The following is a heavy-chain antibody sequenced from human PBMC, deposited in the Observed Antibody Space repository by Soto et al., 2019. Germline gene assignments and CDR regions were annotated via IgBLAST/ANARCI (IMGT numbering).Heavy chain of an antibody. CDR3: ARGPPPYDSSGYLDY. CDR1: VGTFSSYT. J-gene: IGHJ4*02. V-gene: IGHV1-69*08. D-gene: IGHD3-22*01. Sequence: QVQLVQSGAEVKKPGSSVKVSCMASVGTFSSYTISWVRQAPGQGLEWMGRIITILGRANYAQKFQGRVTITADKPASTAYMELSSLRSEDTAVYYCARGPPPYDSSGYLDYWGQGTLVTVSS. CDR2: IITILGRA.